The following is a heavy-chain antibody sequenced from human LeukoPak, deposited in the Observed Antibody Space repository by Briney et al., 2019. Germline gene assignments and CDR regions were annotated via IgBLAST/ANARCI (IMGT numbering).Heavy chain of an antibody. Sequence: PGGSLRLSCAVSGFTLSSYWMHWVRKLPGKGLVWVSRINSDGSGISYAGSVKGRFTISRENAKNTLYLQMNSLRAEDTAVYYCARGNAHAFDIWGQGTMVTVSS. CDR3: ARGNAHAFDI. J-gene: IGHJ3*02. CDR1: GFTLSSYW. CDR2: INSDGSGI. V-gene: IGHV3-74*01.